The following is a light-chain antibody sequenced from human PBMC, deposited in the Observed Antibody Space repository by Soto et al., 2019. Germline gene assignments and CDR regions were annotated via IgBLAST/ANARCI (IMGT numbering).Light chain of an antibody. CDR2: DAS. Sequence: EFVLTQSPGTLSLSQGERATLSCRASQTVRNNYLAWYQQKPGQAPRLLIYDASSRATGIPDRFSGGGSGTDFTLTISILEPEDFATYYCQQLHDDPITFGQGTRL. J-gene: IGKJ5*01. V-gene: IGKV3D-20*02. CDR3: QQLHDDPIT. CDR1: QTVRNNY.